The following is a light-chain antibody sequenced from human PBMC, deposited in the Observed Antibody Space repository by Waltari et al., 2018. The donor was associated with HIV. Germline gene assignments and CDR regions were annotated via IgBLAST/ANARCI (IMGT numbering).Light chain of an antibody. CDR2: YDS. J-gene: IGLJ1*01. V-gene: IGLV3-21*04. CDR3: QVWDSSSDHRV. Sequence: SYVLTQPPSVSVAPGKTARITCGGNNIGGKSVHWYQQKPGQAPVLVIYYDSDRPSGIPERFSGSNSGNTATLTISRVEAGDEADYYCQVWDSSSDHRVFGTGTKVTVL. CDR1: NIGGKS.